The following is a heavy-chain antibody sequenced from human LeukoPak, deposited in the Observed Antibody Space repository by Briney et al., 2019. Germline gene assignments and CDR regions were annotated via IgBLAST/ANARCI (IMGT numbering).Heavy chain of an antibody. CDR1: GGSVSSYY. CDR2: TYNSGGT. CDR3: AGGIFGVVINAFHI. Sequence: PSETLSLTCTVSGGSVSSYYWSWIRQPPGKGLEWIGDTYNSGGTNYNPSLKSRVTISVDTSKNQFSLKLTSVTAADTAVYYCAGGIFGVVINAFHIWGQGTMVTVSS. D-gene: IGHD3-3*01. J-gene: IGHJ3*02. V-gene: IGHV4-59*02.